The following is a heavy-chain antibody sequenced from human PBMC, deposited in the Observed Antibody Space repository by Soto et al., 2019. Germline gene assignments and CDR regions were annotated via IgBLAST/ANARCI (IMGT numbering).Heavy chain of an antibody. J-gene: IGHJ4*02. CDR3: ARSRGYDFWSGYFSEYYFDY. CDR1: GGSISSYY. D-gene: IGHD3-3*01. CDR2: IYYSGST. V-gene: IGHV4-59*01. Sequence: SETLSLTCTVSGGSISSYYWSWIRQPPGKGLEWIGYIYYSGSTNYNPSLKSRVTISVDTSKNQFSLKLSSVTAADTAVYYCARSRGYDFWSGYFSEYYFDYWGQGTLVTVSS.